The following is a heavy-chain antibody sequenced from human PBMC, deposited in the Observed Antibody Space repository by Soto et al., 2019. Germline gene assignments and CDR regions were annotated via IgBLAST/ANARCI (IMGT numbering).Heavy chain of an antibody. V-gene: IGHV1-69*02. CDR1: GGTFSSYT. CDR3: ARYYFDTGGYSNWFDP. D-gene: IGHD3-22*01. Sequence: SVKVSCKASGGTFSSYTISWVRQAPGQGLEWMGRIIPILGIANYAQKFQGRVTITADKSTSTAYMELSSLRSEDTAVYYCARYYFDTGGYSNWFDPWGQGTQVTVSS. CDR2: IIPILGIA. J-gene: IGHJ5*02.